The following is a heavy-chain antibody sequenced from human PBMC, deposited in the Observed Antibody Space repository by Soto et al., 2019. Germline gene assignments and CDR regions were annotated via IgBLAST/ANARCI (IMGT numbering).Heavy chain of an antibody. V-gene: IGHV1-69*01. CDR2: IIPIFGTA. CDR3: AGQSMHDIVVGPAARNWFDH. Sequence: QVQLVQSGSEVQKPGSSVKVSCKASGGTFSSYAISWVRQAPGQGLEWMGGIIPIFGTANYAQKFHGRVTITAEDSTRTADMELSSLRSEDTDVYYCAGQSMHDIVVGPAARNWFDHWGQGTLVTVAS. CDR1: GGTFSSYA. D-gene: IGHD2-2*01. J-gene: IGHJ5*02.